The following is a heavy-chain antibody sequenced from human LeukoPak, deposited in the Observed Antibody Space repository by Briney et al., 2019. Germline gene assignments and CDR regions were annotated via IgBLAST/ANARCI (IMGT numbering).Heavy chain of an antibody. V-gene: IGHV4-38-2*02. D-gene: IGHD4-17*01. CDR1: GYSISSGYY. CDR2: IYHSGSV. CDR3: ASTITVTTDY. Sequence: SETLSLTCTVSGYSISSGYYWGWIRQPPGKGLEWIGSIYHSGSVYFNPSLKSRVTISVDTSNNQFSLKLSSVTAADTAVYYCASTITVTTDYWGQGTLVAVSS. J-gene: IGHJ4*02.